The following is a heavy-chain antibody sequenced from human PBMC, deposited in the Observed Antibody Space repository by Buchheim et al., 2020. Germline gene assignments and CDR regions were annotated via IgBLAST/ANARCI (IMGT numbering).Heavy chain of an antibody. CDR1: GFTFISYG. D-gene: IGHD3-22*01. CDR3: ARDLYYYDSSGYPPGY. J-gene: IGHJ4*02. Sequence: QVQLVESGGGVVQPGRSLRLSCAASGFTFISYGMHWVRQAPGKGLEWVAVIWYDGSNKYYADSAKGRFTISRDNSKNTLYLQMSSLRAEDTAVYYCARDLYYYDSSGYPPGYWGQGTL. CDR2: IWYDGSNK. V-gene: IGHV3-33*01.